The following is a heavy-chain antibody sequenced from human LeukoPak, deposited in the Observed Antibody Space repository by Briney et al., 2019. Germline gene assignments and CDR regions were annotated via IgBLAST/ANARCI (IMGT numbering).Heavy chain of an antibody. CDR3: AKAASSSWPSYYYGMDV. CDR1: GFIFSSYS. D-gene: IGHD6-13*01. Sequence: GGSLRLSCAVSGFIFSSYSMSWVRQAPGKGLEWVAVITGSGGNTCYADSVKGRFTISKDNSKNTVYLQMSSLRVDDTAVYYCAKAASSSWPSYYYGMDVWGQGTTVTVSS. CDR2: ITGSGGNT. V-gene: IGHV3-23*01. J-gene: IGHJ6*02.